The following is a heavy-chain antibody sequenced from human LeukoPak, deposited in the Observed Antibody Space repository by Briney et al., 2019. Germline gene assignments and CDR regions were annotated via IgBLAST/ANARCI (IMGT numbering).Heavy chain of an antibody. D-gene: IGHD2-15*01. CDR1: GFTFSSYA. V-gene: IGHV3-23*01. CDR2: ISGSGGST. CDR3: AKDGYCSGGRCYSDAFDI. Sequence: GGSLRLSCAASGFTFSSYAMSWVRQAPGKGLEWVSAISGSGGSTYYAGSVKGRFTISRDNSKNTLYLQMNSLRAEDTAVYYCAKDGYCSGGRCYSDAFDIWGQGTMVTVSS. J-gene: IGHJ3*02.